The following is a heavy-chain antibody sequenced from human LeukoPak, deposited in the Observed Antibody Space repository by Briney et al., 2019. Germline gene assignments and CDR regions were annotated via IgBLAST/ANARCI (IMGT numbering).Heavy chain of an antibody. Sequence: GGSLRLSCAASGFTFSSHSMNWVRQAPGKGLEWISYISSGGSPTYYADSVKGRFVISRDSAKNSLYLRMNSLRAEDTAVYYCARDNSSGWSDFHYYGMDVWGQGTTVIVSS. CDR3: ARDNSSGWSDFHYYGMDV. J-gene: IGHJ6*02. CDR2: ISSGGSPT. CDR1: GFTFSSHS. V-gene: IGHV3-48*01. D-gene: IGHD6-19*01.